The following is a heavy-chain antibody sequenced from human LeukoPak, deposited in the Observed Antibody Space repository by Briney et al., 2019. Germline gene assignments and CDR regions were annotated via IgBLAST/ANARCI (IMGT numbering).Heavy chain of an antibody. CDR3: ARGARRFGESYPYY. CDR1: GYTFTGYY. D-gene: IGHD3-10*01. V-gene: IGHV1-2*04. Sequence: ASVKVSCKASGYTFTGYYMHWVGQAPGQGLEWMGWINPNSGGTNYAQKFQGWVTMTRDTSISTAYMELSRLRSDDTAVYYCARGARRFGESYPYYWGEGSLVTVSS. CDR2: INPNSGGT. J-gene: IGHJ4*02.